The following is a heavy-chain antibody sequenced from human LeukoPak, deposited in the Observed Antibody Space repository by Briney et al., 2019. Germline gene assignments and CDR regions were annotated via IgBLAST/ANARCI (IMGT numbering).Heavy chain of an antibody. CDR2: IKSDGSSI. CDR1: GFTFSRYW. CDR3: AKDLTGSIDY. D-gene: IGHD3-9*01. V-gene: IGHV3-74*01. J-gene: IGHJ4*02. Sequence: GGSLRLSCVASGFTFSRYWMHWVRQAPGKGLVWVSRIKSDGSSISYADSVRGRFTISRDNAKSTLYLQMNSLRADDTAVYYCAKDLTGSIDYWGQGALVTVSS.